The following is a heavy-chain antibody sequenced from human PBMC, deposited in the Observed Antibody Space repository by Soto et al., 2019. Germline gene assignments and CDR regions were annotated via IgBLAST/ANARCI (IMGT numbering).Heavy chain of an antibody. Sequence: PSETLSLTCTVSGGSISSSSFYWGWIRQPPGKGLESIAAIYYSGSTYYNPSLKSRVTIFVDKAKNQFSLRLTSVTAADTAVYYCARQSTGYSAEVDYWGQGTLVTVSS. CDR3: ARQSTGYSAEVDY. CDR1: GGSISSSSFY. J-gene: IGHJ4*02. D-gene: IGHD6-13*01. CDR2: IYYSGST. V-gene: IGHV4-39*01.